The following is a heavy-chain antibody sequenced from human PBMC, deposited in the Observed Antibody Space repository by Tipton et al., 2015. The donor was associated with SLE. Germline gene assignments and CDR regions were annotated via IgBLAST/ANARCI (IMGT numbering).Heavy chain of an antibody. J-gene: IGHJ4*02. CDR1: GGSFSGYY. CDR3: ARVGGYGDYYFDY. CDR2: INHSGST. V-gene: IGHV4-34*01. D-gene: IGHD4-17*01. Sequence: TLSLTCAVYGGSFSGYYWSWIRQPPGKGLEWIGEINHSGSTNYNPSLESRVTISVDTSKNQFSLKLSSVTAADTAVYYCARVGGYGDYYFDYWGQGTLVTVSS.